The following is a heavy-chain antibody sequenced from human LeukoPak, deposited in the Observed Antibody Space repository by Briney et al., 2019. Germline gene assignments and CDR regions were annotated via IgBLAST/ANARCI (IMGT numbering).Heavy chain of an antibody. Sequence: SSETLSLTCTVSGGSISSSSYYWGWIRQPPGKGLEWIGEINHSGITNYNPSLRSRVTISVDTSKNQFSLKLSSVTAADTAVYYCARGGSRWLQFVYFDYWGQGTLVTVSS. CDR2: INHSGIT. V-gene: IGHV4-39*07. CDR3: ARGGSRWLQFVYFDY. J-gene: IGHJ4*02. CDR1: GGSISSSSYY. D-gene: IGHD5-24*01.